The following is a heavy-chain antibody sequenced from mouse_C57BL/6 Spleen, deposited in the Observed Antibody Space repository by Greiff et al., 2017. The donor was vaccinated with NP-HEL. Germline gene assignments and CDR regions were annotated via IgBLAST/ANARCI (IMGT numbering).Heavy chain of an antibody. J-gene: IGHJ4*01. CDR1: GFTFSSYA. Sequence: EVKLMESGEGLVKPGGSLKLSCAASGFTFSSYAMSWVRQTPEKRLEWVAYISSGGDYIYYADTVKGRFTISRDNARNTLYLQMSSLKSEDTAMYYCTRENGADYYAMDYWGQGTSVTVSS. CDR3: TRENGADYYAMDY. V-gene: IGHV5-9-1*02. CDR2: ISSGGDYI.